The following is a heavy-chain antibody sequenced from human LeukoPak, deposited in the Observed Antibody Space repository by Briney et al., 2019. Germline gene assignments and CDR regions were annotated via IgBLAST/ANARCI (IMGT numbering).Heavy chain of an antibody. Sequence: GGSLRLSCAAAGFTFSDYSMNWVRQAPGKGLEWVSYISTTGSTKYYADPVKGRFTISRDPAKNSLHLQMNTLRDEDTAVYYCARDGPQRYSGYFDYWGQGAPVTVS. CDR1: GFTFSDYS. D-gene: IGHD5-12*01. V-gene: IGHV3-48*02. CDR3: ARDGPQRYSGYFDY. J-gene: IGHJ4*02. CDR2: ISTTGSTK.